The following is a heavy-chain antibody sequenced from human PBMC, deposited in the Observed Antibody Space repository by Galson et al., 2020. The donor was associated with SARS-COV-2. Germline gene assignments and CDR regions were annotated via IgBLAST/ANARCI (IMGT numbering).Heavy chain of an antibody. J-gene: IGHJ6*02. Sequence: ALHGESLKISCAASGFTFSTYWMHWVRQAPGKGLVWVSRINSGGSTTNYLDSVKGRFTISRDNAKNTLYLEMNSLRAEDTAVYFCARGDATPRTMDVWGQGTTVTVSS. CDR1: GFTFSTYW. V-gene: IGHV3-74*01. CDR3: ARGDATPRTMDV. CDR2: INSGGSTT.